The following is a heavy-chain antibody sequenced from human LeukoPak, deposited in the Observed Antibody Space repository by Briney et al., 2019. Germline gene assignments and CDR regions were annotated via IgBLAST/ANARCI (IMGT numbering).Heavy chain of an antibody. D-gene: IGHD3-10*01. Sequence: GGSLRLSCAASGFTFSSYEMHWVRQAPGKGLEWVSYISSSDSTIYYADSVKGRFTISRDNAKNSLYLQMNSLRAEDTAVYYCAKDPWFGEYYYMDVWGKGTTVTVSS. V-gene: IGHV3-48*03. CDR2: ISSSDSTI. J-gene: IGHJ6*03. CDR3: AKDPWFGEYYYMDV. CDR1: GFTFSSYE.